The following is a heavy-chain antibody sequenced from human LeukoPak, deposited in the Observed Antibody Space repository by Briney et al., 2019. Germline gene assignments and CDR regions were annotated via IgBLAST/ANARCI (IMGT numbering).Heavy chain of an antibody. CDR1: GFTFSSYW. J-gene: IGHJ6*03. Sequence: GGSLRLSCAVSGFTFSSYWMSWVRQAPGKGLEWVDNIKQDGSEKYYVDSVKGRFTISRDNAKNSLYLQMNSLRAEDTAVYYCARDTIPDYYYMDLWGKGTTVTVSS. D-gene: IGHD1-14*01. CDR2: IKQDGSEK. CDR3: ARDTIPDYYYMDL. V-gene: IGHV3-7*01.